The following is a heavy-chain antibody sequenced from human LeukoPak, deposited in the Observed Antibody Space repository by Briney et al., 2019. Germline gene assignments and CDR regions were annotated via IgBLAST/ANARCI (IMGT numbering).Heavy chain of an antibody. V-gene: IGHV1-18*01. J-gene: IGHJ5*02. CDR3: ARVGYSSGDWFDP. CDR2: ISAYNGNT. D-gene: IGHD6-19*01. CDR1: GYSFTTKG. Sequence: ASVKVSCKASGYSFTTKGFSWVRQAPGQGLEWMGWISAYNGNTNYAQKLQGRVTMTTDTSTSTAYMELRSLRSDDTAVYYCARVGYSSGDWFDPWGQGTLVTVSS.